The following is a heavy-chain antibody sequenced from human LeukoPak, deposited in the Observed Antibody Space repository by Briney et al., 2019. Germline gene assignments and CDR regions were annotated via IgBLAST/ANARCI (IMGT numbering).Heavy chain of an antibody. CDR1: VYTFTSYA. V-gene: IGHV1-3*01. D-gene: IGHD2-2*01. CDR3: ASGPIRYCSSTSCYYYYGMDV. J-gene: IGHJ6*02. CDR2: INAGNGNT. Sequence: ASVKVSCKASVYTFTSYAMHWVRQAPGQRLEWMGWINAGNGNTKYSQKFQGRVTITRDTSASTAYMELSSLRSEDTAVYYCASGPIRYCSSTSCYYYYGMDVWGQGTTVTVSS.